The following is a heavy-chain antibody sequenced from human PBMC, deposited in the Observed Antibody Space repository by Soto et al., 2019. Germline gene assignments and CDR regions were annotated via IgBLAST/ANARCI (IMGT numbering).Heavy chain of an antibody. CDR3: AKAQGSSSWFYYYYYGMDV. Sequence: GGSLRLSCAASGFTFSSYAMSWVRQAPGKGLEWVSAISGSGGSTYYADSVKGRFTIFRDNSKNTLYLQMNSLRAEDTAVYYCAKAQGSSSWFYYYYYGMDVWGQGTTVTVSS. J-gene: IGHJ6*02. V-gene: IGHV3-23*01. CDR1: GFTFSSYA. D-gene: IGHD6-13*01. CDR2: ISGSGGST.